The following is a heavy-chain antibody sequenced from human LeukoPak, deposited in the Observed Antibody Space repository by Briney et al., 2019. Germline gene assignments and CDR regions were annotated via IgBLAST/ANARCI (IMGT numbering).Heavy chain of an antibody. CDR2: ISRASESI. CDR1: GFTFNAYS. CDR3: AKAIGYCSGGSCYHRAKGDAFDI. J-gene: IGHJ3*02. Sequence: PGGSLRLSCAASGFTFNAYSMGWVRQAPGKGLEWVSIISRASESIFYADSVKGRFTISRDNAKNSLYLQMKSLRAEDTAVYYCAKAIGYCSGGSCYHRAKGDAFDIWGQGTMVTVSS. V-gene: IGHV3-21*01. D-gene: IGHD2-15*01.